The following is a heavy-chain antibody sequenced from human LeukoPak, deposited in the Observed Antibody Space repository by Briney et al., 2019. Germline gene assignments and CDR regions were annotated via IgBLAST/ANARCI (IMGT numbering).Heavy chain of an antibody. D-gene: IGHD3-22*01. J-gene: IGHJ4*02. V-gene: IGHV3-7*01. CDR1: GLTFSSYW. CDR3: AGDYYDSSGYYYFDY. CDR2: IKQDGSEK. Sequence: GGSLRLSCAASGLTFSSYWMSWVRQAPGKGLEWVANIKQDGSEKYYVDSVKGRFTISRDNAKNSLYLQMNSLRAEDTAVYYCAGDYYDSSGYYYFDYWGQGTLVTVSS.